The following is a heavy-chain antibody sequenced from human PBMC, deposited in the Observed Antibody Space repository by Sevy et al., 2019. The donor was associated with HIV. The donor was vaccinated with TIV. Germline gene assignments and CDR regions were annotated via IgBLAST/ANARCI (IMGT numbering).Heavy chain of an antibody. Sequence: SETLSLTCAVYSESFSGFYWSWIRQPPGKGLEWIGDIIPAGITNYNPSLKSRVTISIDTSKNQFSLKMNSVTAADTAVYYCARGQWEHPYWGQGTQVTVSS. V-gene: IGHV4-34*01. J-gene: IGHJ4*02. CDR2: IIPAGIT. D-gene: IGHD1-26*01. CDR1: SESFSGFY. CDR3: ARGQWEHPY.